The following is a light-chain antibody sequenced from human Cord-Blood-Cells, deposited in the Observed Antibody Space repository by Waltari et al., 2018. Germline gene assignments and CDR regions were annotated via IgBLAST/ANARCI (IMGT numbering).Light chain of an antibody. CDR3: SSYTSSSTYV. CDR2: EVS. Sequence: QSALTQPPSVSGSPGQSVTISCTGTSSDVGSYNRVSWYQQPPGTAPNLIIYEVSNRPSGVPDLFSGSKSGNTASLTISGLQAEDEADYYCSSYTSSSTYVFGTGTKVTVL. J-gene: IGLJ1*01. V-gene: IGLV2-18*02. CDR1: SSDVGSYNR.